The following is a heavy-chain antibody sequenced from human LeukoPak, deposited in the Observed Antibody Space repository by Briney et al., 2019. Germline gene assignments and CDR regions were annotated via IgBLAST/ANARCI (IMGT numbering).Heavy chain of an antibody. J-gene: IGHJ6*03. CDR2: ISAYNGNT. CDR3: ARDNYYYYYMDV. V-gene: IGHV1-18*01. Sequence: ASVKVSCKASGYTFTNYGFSWVRQAPGQGPEWMGWISAYNGNTNYAQKLQGRVTMTTDTSTSTAYMELRSLRSDDTAVYYCARDNYYYYYMDVWGKGTTVTISS. CDR1: GYTFTNYG.